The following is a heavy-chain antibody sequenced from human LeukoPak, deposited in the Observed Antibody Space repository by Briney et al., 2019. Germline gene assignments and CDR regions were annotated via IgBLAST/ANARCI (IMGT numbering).Heavy chain of an antibody. CDR2: IKSNTDGGTA. CDR1: GFTFSNAW. D-gene: IGHD1-1*01. J-gene: IGHJ4*02. V-gene: IGHV3-15*01. CDR3: TTDPRNGYYFDY. Sequence: GGSLRLSCAASGFTFSNAWMSWVRQAPGKGLEWVGRIKSNTDGGTADYAEPVKDRVTISRDDSKNTLYLQMNSLKTEDTAVYYCTTDPRNGYYFDYWGQGTLATVSS.